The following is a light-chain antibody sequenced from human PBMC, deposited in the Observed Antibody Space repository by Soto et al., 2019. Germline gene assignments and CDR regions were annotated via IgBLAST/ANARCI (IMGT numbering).Light chain of an antibody. J-gene: IGKJ1*01. CDR1: QSVSSN. CDR2: GAS. CDR3: QQYNNWPGT. Sequence: EIVMTQSPATLSVSPGERATLSCRASQSVSSNLAWYQQKPGQAPRLLIYGASTRATGIPARFSGSGSGTEFTLTSSSVQSEDFAVYYCQQYNNWPGTFGQGNKVEIK. V-gene: IGKV3-15*01.